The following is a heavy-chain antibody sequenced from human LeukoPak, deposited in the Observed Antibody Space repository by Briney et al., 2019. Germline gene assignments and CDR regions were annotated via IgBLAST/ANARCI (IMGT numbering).Heavy chain of an antibody. V-gene: IGHV3-48*03. D-gene: IGHD3-10*01. CDR3: ARVGGSAPYYYYGMDV. J-gene: IGHJ6*02. CDR1: GFPFSSYA. CDR2: ISSSGSTI. Sequence: PGGSLRLSCAASGFPFSSYAMNWVRQAPGKGLEWVSYISSSGSTIYYADSVKDRFTISRDNAKNSLYLQTNSLRAEDTAVYYCARVGGSAPYYYYGMDVWGQGTTVTVSS.